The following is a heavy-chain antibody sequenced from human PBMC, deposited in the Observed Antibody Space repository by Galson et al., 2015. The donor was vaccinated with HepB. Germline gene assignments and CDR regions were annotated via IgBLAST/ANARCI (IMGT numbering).Heavy chain of an antibody. D-gene: IGHD3-3*01. Sequence: SVKVSCKASGYTFTSYAMHWVRQAPGQRLEWMGWINAGNGNTKYSQKFQGRVTITRDTSASTAYMELSSLRSEDTAVYYCARNGVALKPLPLPNYYMDVWGKGTTVTVSS. CDR1: GYTFTSYA. V-gene: IGHV1-3*01. J-gene: IGHJ6*03. CDR3: ARNGVALKPLPLPNYYMDV. CDR2: INAGNGNT.